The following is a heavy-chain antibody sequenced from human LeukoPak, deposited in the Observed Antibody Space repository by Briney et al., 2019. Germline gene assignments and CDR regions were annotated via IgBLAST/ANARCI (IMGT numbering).Heavy chain of an antibody. CDR3: AKSARGYSYGDFAY. J-gene: IGHJ4*02. V-gene: IGHV3-23*01. CDR2: ISGSGGNT. D-gene: IGHD5-18*01. CDR1: GFIFSDYA. Sequence: PGGSLRLSCVASGFIFSDYAMNWVRQAPGKGLEWVSSISGSGGNTYYADSVKGRFTISRDNSKNTLYLQMTSLRAEETALYYCAKSARGYSYGDFAYWGQGTLVTVSS.